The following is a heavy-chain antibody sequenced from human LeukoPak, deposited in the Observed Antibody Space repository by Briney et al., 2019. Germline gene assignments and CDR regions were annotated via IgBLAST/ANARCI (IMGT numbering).Heavy chain of an antibody. CDR1: GYTFTSHG. CDR3: ARTYYDTSGTTGPFYFDY. V-gene: IGHV1-18*01. CDR2: ISAYSGNT. D-gene: IGHD3-22*01. J-gene: IGHJ4*02. Sequence: ASLKVSCKASGYTFTSHGISWVRQAPGQGLEWMGWISAYSGNTYSAQKFQGSVTMTTDTSTSTAYMELRSLRSDDTAVYYCARTYYDTSGTTGPFYFDYWGQGTLVTVSS.